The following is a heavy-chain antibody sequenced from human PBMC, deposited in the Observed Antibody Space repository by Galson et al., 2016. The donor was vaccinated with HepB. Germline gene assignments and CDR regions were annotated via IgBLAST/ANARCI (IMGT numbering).Heavy chain of an antibody. Sequence: SLRLSCAASGFTLSTYAMSWVRQAPGKGLEWVSTTRGNGGSTSYADSGKGRFTISRDSSKNTVYLQMNSLRAGDTAVYYCAKGGMLIPRFDYWGQGTLDTVSS. D-gene: IGHD3-16*01. CDR3: AKGGMLIPRFDY. CDR2: TRGNGGST. CDR1: GFTLSTYA. V-gene: IGHV3-23*01. J-gene: IGHJ4*02.